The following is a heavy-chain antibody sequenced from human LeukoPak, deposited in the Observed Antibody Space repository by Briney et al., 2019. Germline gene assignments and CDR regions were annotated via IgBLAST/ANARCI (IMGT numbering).Heavy chain of an antibody. V-gene: IGHV4-30-4*01. J-gene: IGHJ5*02. CDR1: GGSISSGDYY. CDR2: TYYSGST. CDR3: ARPYYYDSRIDP. D-gene: IGHD3-22*01. Sequence: NSPQTLSLTCTVSGGSISSGDYYWSWIRQPPGKGLEWIGYTYYSGSTYYNPSLKNRVSISVDTSKNQFSLNLSSVTAADTAVYYCARPYYYDSRIDPWGQGTLVTVSS.